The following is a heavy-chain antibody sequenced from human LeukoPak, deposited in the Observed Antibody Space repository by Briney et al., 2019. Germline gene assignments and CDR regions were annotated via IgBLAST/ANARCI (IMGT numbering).Heavy chain of an antibody. Sequence: GGSLRLSCAASGFTVSSNYMSWVRQAPGKGLEWVSSISSSGNTNYADSVKGRFTISRDNSKNTLYLQMNSLRAEDTAIYYCAKGPYSGFSWGQGTLVTVSS. CDR3: AKGPYSGFS. J-gene: IGHJ5*02. CDR1: GFTVSSNY. CDR2: ISSSGNT. D-gene: IGHD1-26*01. V-gene: IGHV3-53*01.